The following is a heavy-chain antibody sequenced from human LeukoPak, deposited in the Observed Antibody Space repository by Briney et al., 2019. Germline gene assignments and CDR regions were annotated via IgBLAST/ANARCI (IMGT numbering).Heavy chain of an antibody. CDR3: ARVVVPAAYFDY. V-gene: IGHV4-34*01. Sequence: SETLSLTCAVYGGSFSGYYWSWIRQPPGKGLEWIGEINHSGSTNYNPSLKSRVTISVDTSKNPFSLKLSSVTAADTAVYYCARVVVPAAYFDYWGQGTLVTVSS. D-gene: IGHD2-2*01. J-gene: IGHJ4*02. CDR1: GGSFSGYY. CDR2: INHSGST.